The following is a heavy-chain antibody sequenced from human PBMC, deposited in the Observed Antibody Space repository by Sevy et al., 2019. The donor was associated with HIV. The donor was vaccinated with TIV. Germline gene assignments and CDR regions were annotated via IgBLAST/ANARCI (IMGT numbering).Heavy chain of an antibody. CDR2: ISFDGGNK. D-gene: IGHD5-12*01. V-gene: IGHV3-30-3*01. CDR3: ARGPYNSGLRLDF. J-gene: IGHJ4*02. Sequence: GGSLRLSCAASGFSLSDYAIHWARQGPVKGLEWLTVISFDGGNKYYADSVKGRFTISRENSKNTVSLQMNSLRPDDTPLYYCARGPYNSGLRLDFWGRGILVTVSS. CDR1: GFSLSDYA.